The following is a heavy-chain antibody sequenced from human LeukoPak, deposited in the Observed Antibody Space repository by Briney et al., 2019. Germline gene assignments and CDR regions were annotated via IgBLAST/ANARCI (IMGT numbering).Heavy chain of an antibody. CDR2: IYYSGST. J-gene: IGHJ5*02. D-gene: IGHD3-3*01. Sequence: PSETLSLTCTVSGGSISIYYWSWIRQPPGKGLEWIGYIYYSGSTNYNPSLKSRVTISVDTSKNQFSLKLSSVTAEDTAVYYCARGFSNWFDPWGQGTLVTVSS. CDR3: ARGFSNWFDP. V-gene: IGHV4-59*01. CDR1: GGSISIYY.